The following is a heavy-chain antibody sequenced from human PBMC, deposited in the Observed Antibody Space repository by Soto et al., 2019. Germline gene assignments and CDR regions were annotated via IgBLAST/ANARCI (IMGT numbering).Heavy chain of an antibody. J-gene: IGHJ4*02. Sequence: PGESLKISCKGSGYSFTSYWISWVRQMPGKGLEWMGRIDPSDSYTNYSPSFQGHVTISADKSISTAYLQWSSLKASDTAMYYCARQYRSVVEFDYWGQGTMVTVSS. D-gene: IGHD2-21*01. CDR1: GYSFTSYW. CDR2: IDPSDSYT. CDR3: ARQYRSVVEFDY. V-gene: IGHV5-10-1*01.